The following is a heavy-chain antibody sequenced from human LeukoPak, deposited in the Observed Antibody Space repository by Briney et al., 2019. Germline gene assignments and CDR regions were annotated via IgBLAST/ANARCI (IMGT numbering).Heavy chain of an antibody. V-gene: IGHV3-43*01. J-gene: IGHJ4*02. CDR2: INWDGTST. Sequence: PGGSLRLSCAASGFIFNSYSMHWVRQAPGKGLEWVSVINWDGTSTSYADSVKGRFTISRDNIKNSLYLQMKNLRTEDTARYYCAKAYPYYDLLPGLFDFWGQGTLVTVSS. D-gene: IGHD3-9*01. CDR1: GFIFNSYS. CDR3: AKAYPYYDLLPGLFDF.